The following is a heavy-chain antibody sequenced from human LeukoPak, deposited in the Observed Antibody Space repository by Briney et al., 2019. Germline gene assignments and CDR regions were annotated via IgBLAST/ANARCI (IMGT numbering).Heavy chain of an antibody. Sequence: PGGSLRLSCAASGFTFRSYAMSWVRQAPGKGLEWIGNIFYSGSTYYSPSLKSRVTISLDTSRNQFSLKLNSVTAADTAVYYCAKSNGYGLVDIWGQGTMVTVSS. CDR1: GFTFRSYA. J-gene: IGHJ3*02. CDR3: AKSNGYGLVDI. D-gene: IGHD3-10*01. V-gene: IGHV4-59*12. CDR2: IFYSGST.